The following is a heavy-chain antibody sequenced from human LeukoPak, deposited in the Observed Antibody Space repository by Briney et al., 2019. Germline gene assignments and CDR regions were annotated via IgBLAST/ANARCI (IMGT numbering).Heavy chain of an antibody. V-gene: IGHV4-4*07. CDR3: AREVVPAAILNWFDP. D-gene: IGHD2-2*01. Sequence: SETLSLTCTVSGGSISSYYWSWLRQPAGKGVEWIGRIYTSGSTNYNPSLKSRVTMSVDTSKHQFSLKLSSVTAADTAVYYCAREVVPAAILNWFDPWGQGTLVTVSS. CDR1: GGSISSYY. CDR2: IYTSGST. J-gene: IGHJ5*02.